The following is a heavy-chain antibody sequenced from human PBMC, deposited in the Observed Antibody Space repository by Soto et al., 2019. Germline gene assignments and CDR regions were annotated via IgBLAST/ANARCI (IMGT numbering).Heavy chain of an antibody. D-gene: IGHD3-10*01. CDR2: MNEDGGTT. V-gene: IGHV3-74*02. Sequence: EVQLVESGGGLVRPGGSLRLSCAASGFTFSSYWMHWVRQAPGKWLVWVSRMNEDGGTTDYADSVKGRFTISRDNAKNTLYLQMNSLRVEDTAVYYCASDLSGRSDVWGKVTTVTVSS. CDR1: GFTFSSYW. CDR3: ASDLSGRSDV. J-gene: IGHJ6*04.